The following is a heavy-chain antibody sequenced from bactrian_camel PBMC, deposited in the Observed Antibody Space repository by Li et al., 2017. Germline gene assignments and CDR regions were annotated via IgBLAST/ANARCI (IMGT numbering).Heavy chain of an antibody. Sequence: HVQLVESGGGLVQPGGSLRLSCAANGYTYSTHGMGWFRQAPGKEREGVACFDSDGSPKYADSAEGRFTISRDDAKNTLFLQMNSLKPEDTAMYYCAARRGACGAEWWLFGYRGQGTQVTVS. J-gene: IGHJ6*01. CDR2: FDSDGSP. CDR3: AARRGACGAEWWLFGY. V-gene: IGHV3S53*01. D-gene: IGHD7*01. CDR1: GYTYSTHG.